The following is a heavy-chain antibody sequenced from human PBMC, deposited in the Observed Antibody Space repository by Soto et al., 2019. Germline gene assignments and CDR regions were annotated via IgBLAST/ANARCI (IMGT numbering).Heavy chain of an antibody. V-gene: IGHV1-3*01. CDR2: INAGNGNT. D-gene: IGHD2-21*02. Sequence: VASVKVSCKASGYTFTSYAMHWVRQAPGQRLEWMGWINAGNGNTKYSQKFQGRVTITRDTSASTAYMELSSLRSEDTAVYYCARSIVVLTALAYWGQGTLVTVSS. CDR1: GYTFTSYA. J-gene: IGHJ4*02. CDR3: ARSIVVLTALAY.